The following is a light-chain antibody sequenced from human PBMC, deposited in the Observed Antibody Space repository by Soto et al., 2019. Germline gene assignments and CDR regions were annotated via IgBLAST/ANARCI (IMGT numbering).Light chain of an antibody. V-gene: IGKV4-1*01. J-gene: IGKJ2*01. CDR3: QQYYSSPYT. CDR1: QSVLYSSNNKNY. CDR2: WAS. Sequence: DIVMTQSPDSLAVSLGERATINCKSSQSVLYSSNNKNYLAWYQQKPGHPPKLLIYWASTRESGVPDRFSGSGSGTDVTLTISSLQAEDVAVYYCQQYYSSPYTFGQGTKLEIK.